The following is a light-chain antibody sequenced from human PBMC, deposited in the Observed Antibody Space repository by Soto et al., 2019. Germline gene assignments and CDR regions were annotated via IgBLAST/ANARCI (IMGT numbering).Light chain of an antibody. CDR2: DAS. V-gene: IGKV1-33*01. J-gene: IGKJ4*01. CDR1: QDISNY. Sequence: DIQMTQSPSSLSASVGDRVTITCQASQDISNYLNWYQQKPGKAPKLLIYDASNLETGVPSRCSGSGSGTDFTFTISSLQPEDSATYCCQQYDKRPTLTFGGGTKVEIK. CDR3: QQYDKRPTLT.